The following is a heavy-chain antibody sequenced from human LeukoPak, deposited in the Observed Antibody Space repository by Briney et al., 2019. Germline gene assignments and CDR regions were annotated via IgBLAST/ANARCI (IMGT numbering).Heavy chain of an antibody. CDR3: ASGVTGVDY. CDR1: GFTFSNYG. CDR2: ISFDGSQK. Sequence: PGGSLRLSCAASGFTFSNYGMHWVRQAPGKGLEWVALISFDGSQKYYADSVKGRFTISRDNAKNSLYLQMNSLRAEDTAVYYCASGVTGVDYWGQGTLVTVSS. D-gene: IGHD1-20*01. V-gene: IGHV3-33*03. J-gene: IGHJ4*02.